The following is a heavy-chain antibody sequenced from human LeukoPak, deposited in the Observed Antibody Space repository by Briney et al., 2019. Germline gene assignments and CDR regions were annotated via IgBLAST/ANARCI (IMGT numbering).Heavy chain of an antibody. CDR1: GGSISSYY. CDR3: ARDFSQYYYGSGSYFS. J-gene: IGHJ5*02. D-gene: IGHD3-10*01. Sequence: PSETLSLTCTVSGGSISSYYWSWIRQPPGKGLEWIGEIYHSGSTNYNPSLKSRVTISVDKSKNQFSLKLSSVTAADTAVYYCARDFSQYYYGSGSYFSWGQGTLVTVSS. CDR2: IYHSGST. V-gene: IGHV4-59*12.